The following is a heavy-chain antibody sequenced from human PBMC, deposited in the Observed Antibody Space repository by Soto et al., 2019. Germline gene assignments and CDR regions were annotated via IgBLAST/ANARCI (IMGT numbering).Heavy chain of an antibody. CDR3: GRGGSDSPMAPGY. CDR2: IKPDESEK. Sequence: PGGSLRLSCTASGFTFSDSWMTWVRQAPGKGLEWVARIKPDESEKKYADSVKGRFSISGDNAKNSMYLQMNSLRAEDTAVFYCGRGGSDSPMAPGYWGQGTLVTVSS. J-gene: IGHJ4*02. CDR1: GFTFSDSW. V-gene: IGHV3-7*01. D-gene: IGHD5-18*01.